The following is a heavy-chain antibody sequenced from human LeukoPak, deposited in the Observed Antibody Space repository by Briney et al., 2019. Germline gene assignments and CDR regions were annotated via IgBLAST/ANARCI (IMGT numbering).Heavy chain of an antibody. D-gene: IGHD2-15*01. CDR3: ARDTPLAYCSGGNCYYGAFDF. CDR2: TYYTSKSYT. J-gene: IGHJ3*01. V-gene: IGHV6-1*01. CDR1: GDSVSSSSAA. Sequence: SQTLSLTCAISGDSVSSSSAAWNWNRQSPSRCLEWLGRTYYTSKSYTDYALSVKSRITINPDTSKNQFSLHLNSVTPEDTAVYYCARDTPLAYCSGGNCYYGAFDFWGQGTMVTVSS.